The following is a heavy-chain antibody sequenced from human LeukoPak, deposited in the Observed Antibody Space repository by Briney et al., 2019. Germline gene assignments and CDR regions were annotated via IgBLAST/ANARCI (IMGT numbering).Heavy chain of an antibody. V-gene: IGHV3-7*03. D-gene: IGHD3-16*01. CDR3: AGGGGLDV. Sequence: GGSLRLSCAASGFTFSSYWMNWARQAPGKGLEWVASINHNGNVNYYVDSVKGRFTISRDNAKNSLYLQMSNLRAEDAAVYFCAGGGGLDVWGQGATVTVSS. CDR2: INHNGNVN. CDR1: GFTFSSYW. J-gene: IGHJ6*02.